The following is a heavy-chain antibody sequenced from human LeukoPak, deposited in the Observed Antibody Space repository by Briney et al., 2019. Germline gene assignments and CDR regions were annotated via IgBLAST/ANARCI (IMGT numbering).Heavy chain of an antibody. CDR2: IIPIFGTA. J-gene: IGHJ3*02. CDR1: GGTFSSYA. CDR3: ARMVVDIVVVVAARRQSVPFDI. Sequence: SVKVSCKASGGTFSSYAISWVRQAPGQGLEWMGRIIPIFGTANYAQKIQGRVTITTDESTSTAYMELSSLRSEDTAVYYCARMVVDIVVVVAARRQSVPFDIWGQGTMVTVS. D-gene: IGHD2-15*01. V-gene: IGHV1-69*05.